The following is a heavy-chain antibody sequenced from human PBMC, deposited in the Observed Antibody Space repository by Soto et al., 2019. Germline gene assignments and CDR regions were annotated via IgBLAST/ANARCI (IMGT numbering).Heavy chain of an antibody. CDR2: MYYSGTT. CDR3: ARGPTITTDF. D-gene: IGHD3-9*01. CDR1: GGSMSRYS. J-gene: IGHJ4*02. V-gene: IGHV4-59*01. Sequence: PSETLSLTCTISGGSMSRYSWHWLRQPPGKGLEWIAYMYYSGTTDYNPSLKSRVSMSLDSSTNQFSLRLSSVTAADTAVYFCARGPTITTDFWGRGILVTVSS.